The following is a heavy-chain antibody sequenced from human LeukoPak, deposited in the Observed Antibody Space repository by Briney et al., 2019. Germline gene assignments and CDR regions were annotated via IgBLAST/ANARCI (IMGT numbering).Heavy chain of an antibody. D-gene: IGHD5-12*01. CDR2: INHSGST. J-gene: IGHJ4*02. Sequence: SETLSLTCAVYGGSFSGYYWSWIRQPPGKGLEWIGEINHSGSTNYNPSLKSRVTISVDTSKNQFSLKLSSVTAADTAVYYCARLKDPLGYAVDYWGQGTLVTVSS. V-gene: IGHV4-34*01. CDR1: GGSFSGYY. CDR3: ARLKDPLGYAVDY.